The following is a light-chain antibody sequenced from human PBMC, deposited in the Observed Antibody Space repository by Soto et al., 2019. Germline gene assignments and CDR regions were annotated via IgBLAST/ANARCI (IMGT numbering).Light chain of an antibody. Sequence: EIVLMQSPSTLSLSPGERATLSYRASQSVSSTFLSWYQQKPGQAPRLLIFDASNRATGIPDRFSGSGSGTDFTLTISRLEPEDFAVYFCQQYGNSPYTFGQGTKLEI. CDR2: DAS. CDR1: QSVSSTF. CDR3: QQYGNSPYT. V-gene: IGKV3-20*01. J-gene: IGKJ2*01.